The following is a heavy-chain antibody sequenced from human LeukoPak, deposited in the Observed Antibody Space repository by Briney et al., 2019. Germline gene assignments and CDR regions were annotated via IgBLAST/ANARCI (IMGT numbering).Heavy chain of an antibody. V-gene: IGHV3-11*01. CDR3: ARGCDSSSWYCAFDI. CDR2: ISSSGSTI. J-gene: IGHJ3*02. Sequence: PGGSLRLSCAASGSTFSDYYMSWIRRAPGKGLEWVSYISSSGSTIYYADSVKGRFTISRDNAKNSLYLQMNSLRAEDTAVYYCARGCDSSSWYCAFDIWGQGTMVTVSS. CDR1: GSTFSDYY. D-gene: IGHD6-13*01.